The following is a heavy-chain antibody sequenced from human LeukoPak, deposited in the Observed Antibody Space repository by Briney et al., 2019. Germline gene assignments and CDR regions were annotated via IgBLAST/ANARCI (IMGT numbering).Heavy chain of an antibody. D-gene: IGHD1-14*01. Sequence: TLSLTRNVSGGSVSSGSYYWSWIRQPPGKALEWLARIDWDDAKYYTTFLKTSLTFSKDTSKNQVVLTMTNVDPVDTATYYCARIQPSTSNLFDFWGQGTPVTVSS. V-gene: IGHV2-70*11. J-gene: IGHJ4*02. CDR2: IDWDDAK. CDR3: ARIQPSTSNLFDF. CDR1: GGSVSSGSYY.